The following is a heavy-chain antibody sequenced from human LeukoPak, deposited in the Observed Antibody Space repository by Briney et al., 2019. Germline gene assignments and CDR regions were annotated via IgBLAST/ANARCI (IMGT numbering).Heavy chain of an antibody. D-gene: IGHD3-22*01. V-gene: IGHV4-34*01. J-gene: IGHJ4*02. Sequence: SETLSLTCAVYGGSFSGYYWSWIRQPPGKGLEWIGEINHSGSTNYNPSLKSRVTISVDTSKNQFSLKLSSVTAADTAVYYCARSRRYYGGRYYFDYWGQGTLVTVSS. CDR2: INHSGST. CDR1: GGSFSGYY. CDR3: ARSRRYYGGRYYFDY.